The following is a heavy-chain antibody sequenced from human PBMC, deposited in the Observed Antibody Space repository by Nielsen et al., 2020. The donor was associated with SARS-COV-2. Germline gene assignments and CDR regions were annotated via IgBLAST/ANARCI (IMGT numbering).Heavy chain of an antibody. CDR1: GFTFSSYA. CDR2: ISYDGSNK. D-gene: IGHD3-3*01. V-gene: IGHV3-30-3*01. CDR3: ARDGEWYTPGGFCDY. Sequence: GGSLRLSCAASGFTFSSYAMHWVRQAPGKGLEWVAVISYDGSNKYYADSVKGRFTISRDNSKNTLYLQMNSLRAEDTAVYYCARDGEWYTPGGFCDYWGQGTLVTVS. J-gene: IGHJ4*02.